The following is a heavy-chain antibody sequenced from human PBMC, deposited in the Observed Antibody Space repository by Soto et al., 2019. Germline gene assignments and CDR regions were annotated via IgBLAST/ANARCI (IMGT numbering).Heavy chain of an antibody. CDR3: ARGQRYYYDSSGEFDY. Sequence: SVKVSCKASGGTFSSYAISWVRQAPGQGLEWMGGIIPIFGTANYAQKFQGRVTITADESTSTAYMELSSLRSEDTAVYYCARGQRYYYDSSGEFDYWGQGTLVTVS. CDR1: GGTFSSYA. D-gene: IGHD3-22*01. J-gene: IGHJ4*02. CDR2: IIPIFGTA. V-gene: IGHV1-69*13.